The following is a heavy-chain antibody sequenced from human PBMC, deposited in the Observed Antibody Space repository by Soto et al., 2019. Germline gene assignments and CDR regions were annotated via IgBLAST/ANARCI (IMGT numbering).Heavy chain of an antibody. D-gene: IGHD3-10*01. J-gene: IGHJ4*02. CDR3: TTGSTGRDY. CDR2: FKSKSDGGTT. V-gene: IGHV3-15*01. CDR1: GFTFSNAL. Sequence: EVQLVESGGGLVKPGGSLRLSCAASGFTFSNALMTWVRQAPGKGLEWVGRFKSKSDGGTTEYAAPVTGRFTISRVDPEHTLYLQMNSLKSEDTGMYYSTTGSTGRDYWGQGTLVTVSS.